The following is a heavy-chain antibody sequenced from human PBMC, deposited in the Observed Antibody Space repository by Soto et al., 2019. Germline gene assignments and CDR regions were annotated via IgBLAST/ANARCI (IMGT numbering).Heavy chain of an antibody. J-gene: IGHJ4*02. CDR2: INAGNGNT. CDR3: ARHYRTGWYGFDY. V-gene: IGHV1-3*01. D-gene: IGHD6-19*01. Sequence: ASVKVSCKASGYTFTGYAMHWVRQAPGQRLEWMGWINAGNGNTKYSQKFQGRVTITRDTSASTAYMELSSLRSEDTAVYYCARHYRTGWYGFDYWGQGTLVTVSS. CDR1: GYTFTGYA.